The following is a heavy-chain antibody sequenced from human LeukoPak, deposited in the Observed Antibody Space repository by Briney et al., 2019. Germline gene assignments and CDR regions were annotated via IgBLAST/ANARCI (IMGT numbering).Heavy chain of an antibody. Sequence: GGSLRLSCAASGFTFSSYSMNWVRQAPGKGLEWVSSISSSSSYIYYADSVKGRFTISRDNAKNSLYLKMNSLRAEDTAVYYCASRSTRFGELLYYYYGMDVWGQGTTVTVSS. CDR1: GFTFSSYS. CDR2: ISSSSSYI. D-gene: IGHD3-10*01. CDR3: ASRSTRFGELLYYYYGMDV. V-gene: IGHV3-21*01. J-gene: IGHJ6*02.